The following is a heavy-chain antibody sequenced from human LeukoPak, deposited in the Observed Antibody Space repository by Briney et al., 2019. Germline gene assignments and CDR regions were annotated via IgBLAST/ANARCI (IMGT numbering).Heavy chain of an antibody. J-gene: IGHJ4*02. CDR3: ATTSIVGATDDFDY. Sequence: GGSLRLSCAASGFTFSSYWMSWVRQAPGKGLKWVANIKQDGSEKYYVDSVKGRFTISRDNAKNSLYLQMNSLRAEDTAVYYCATTSIVGATDDFDYWGQGTLVTVSS. CDR2: IKQDGSEK. D-gene: IGHD1-26*01. CDR1: GFTFSSYW. V-gene: IGHV3-7*01.